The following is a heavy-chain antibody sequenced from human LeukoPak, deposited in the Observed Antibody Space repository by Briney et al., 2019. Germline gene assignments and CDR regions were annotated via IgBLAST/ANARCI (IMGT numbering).Heavy chain of an antibody. CDR2: MYHSGST. CDR3: ARHFDPNYGGYSAFDY. Sequence: SETLSLTCTVSVGSISSSSYYWGWIRQPPGKGLEWIGSMYHSGSTYYNPSLKSRVTISVDTYKSQFSLKLSSVTAADTAVYYCARHFDPNYGGYSAFDYWGQGTLVTVSS. V-gene: IGHV4-39*01. J-gene: IGHJ4*02. CDR1: VGSISSSSYY. D-gene: IGHD4-23*01.